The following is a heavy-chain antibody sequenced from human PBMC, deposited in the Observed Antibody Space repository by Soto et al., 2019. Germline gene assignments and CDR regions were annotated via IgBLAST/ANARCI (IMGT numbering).Heavy chain of an antibody. D-gene: IGHD3-3*01. CDR2: ISWNSGSI. Sequence: GGSLRLSCAASGFTFDDYAMHWVRQAPGKGLEWVSGISWNSGSIGYADSVKGRFTISRDNAKNSLYLQMNSLRAEDTALYYCAKGVTIFGVVDYWGQGTLVTVSS. CDR1: GFTFDDYA. J-gene: IGHJ4*02. V-gene: IGHV3-9*01. CDR3: AKGVTIFGVVDY.